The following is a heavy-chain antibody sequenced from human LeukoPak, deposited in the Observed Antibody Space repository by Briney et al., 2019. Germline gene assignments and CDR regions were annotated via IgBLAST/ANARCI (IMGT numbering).Heavy chain of an antibody. V-gene: IGHV1-2*02. CDR2: INPNSGGT. D-gene: IGHD2-2*02. J-gene: IGHJ4*02. CDR3: ARDDCSSTSCDTVFDY. Sequence: GASVKVSCKASGYTFTGYYMHWVRQAPGQGLEWMAWINPNSGGTNYAQKFQGRFTMTRDTAISTAYMQMNRLRSDDTAVYYCARDDCSSTSCDTVFDYCGQGXLVTV. CDR1: GYTFTGYY.